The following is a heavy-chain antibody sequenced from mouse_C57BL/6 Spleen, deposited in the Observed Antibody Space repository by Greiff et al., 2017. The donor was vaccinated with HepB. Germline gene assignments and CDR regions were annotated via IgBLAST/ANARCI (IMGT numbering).Heavy chain of an antibody. CDR3: ARGGMTTVGYFDV. D-gene: IGHD1-1*01. J-gene: IGHJ1*03. V-gene: IGHV1-80*01. Sequence: VQLQQSGAELVKPGASVKISCKASGYAFSSSWMNWVTQRPGKGLEWIGQIYPGDGDTNDNGKFKGKATRTADKSSSTAYMQLRSLNFEDSAVYLCARGGMTTVGYFDVWGTGTTVTVSS. CDR2: IYPGDGDT. CDR1: GYAFSSSW.